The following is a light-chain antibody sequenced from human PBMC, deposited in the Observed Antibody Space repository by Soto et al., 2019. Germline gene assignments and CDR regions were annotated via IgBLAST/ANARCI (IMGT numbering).Light chain of an antibody. CDR3: QQYNNWPPWT. V-gene: IGKV3-15*01. CDR2: GAS. J-gene: IGKJ1*01. Sequence: EIVMTQCPATLSVSPGERATLSCRASQSVSSNLAWYQQKPGQAPRLLIYGASTRATGIPARFSGSGSGTEFTLTISSLQSEDFAVYYCQQYNNWPPWTFGQRTKVDIK. CDR1: QSVSSN.